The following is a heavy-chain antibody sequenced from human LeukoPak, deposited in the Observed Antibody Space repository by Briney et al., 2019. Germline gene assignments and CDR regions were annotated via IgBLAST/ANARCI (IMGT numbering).Heavy chain of an antibody. D-gene: IGHD6-19*01. CDR3: ARQDSSGWPLDY. CDR1: GGSISSYY. V-gene: IGHV4-59*08. Sequence: SETQSLTCTVSGGSISSYYWSWIRQPPGKGLEWIGYIYYSGINNYNPSLKSRVTISVDTSKNQFSLKLSSVTAADTAVYYCARQDSSGWPLDYWGQGTLVTVSS. CDR2: IYYSGIN. J-gene: IGHJ4*02.